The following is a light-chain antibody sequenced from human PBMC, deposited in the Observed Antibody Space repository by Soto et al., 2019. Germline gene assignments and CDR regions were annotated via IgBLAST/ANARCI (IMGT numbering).Light chain of an antibody. CDR1: QSVSSGS. CDR3: QQYGSSPPIT. V-gene: IGKV3-20*01. J-gene: IGKJ5*01. Sequence: ELVLTQSPGTLSLSPGQRATLSCRSSQSVSSGSLAWYQQKPGQAPRLLIYGASSRATGIPDRFSGSGSGTDFTLTISRLEPEDFAVYYCQQYGSSPPITFGQGTRLEIK. CDR2: GAS.